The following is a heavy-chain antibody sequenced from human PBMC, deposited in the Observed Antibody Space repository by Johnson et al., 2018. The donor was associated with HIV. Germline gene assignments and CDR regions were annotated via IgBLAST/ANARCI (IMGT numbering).Heavy chain of an antibody. J-gene: IGHJ3*01. Sequence: VQLVESGGGLVQPGGSLRLSCAASGITVSSTYMSWVRQAPGKGLEWVSVIYTGSDSTSYTDSVKDRFTISRDSSQNAVYLQMSSLRAEDTALYYCARGSSGSFDLWGRGTMVTVSS. CDR1: GITVSSTY. CDR2: IYTGSDST. D-gene: IGHD6-6*01. CDR3: ARGSSGSFDL. V-gene: IGHV3-66*01.